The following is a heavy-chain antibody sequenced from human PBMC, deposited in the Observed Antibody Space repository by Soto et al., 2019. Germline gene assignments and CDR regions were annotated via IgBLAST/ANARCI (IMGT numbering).Heavy chain of an antibody. CDR3: TTGAPYHTGADY. V-gene: IGHV3-9*01. Sequence: VQLVESGGGLAQPGKSLRLSCVASGFTFSEYAMHWGRQAPGRGLEWVSGISYNSGSIGYAASVKGRFSVSRDNDKKSLYLQMDTLRPEDTAFYYCTTGAPYHTGADYWGQGTLVTVSS. CDR2: ISYNSGSI. D-gene: IGHD2-8*02. CDR1: GFTFSEYA. J-gene: IGHJ4*02.